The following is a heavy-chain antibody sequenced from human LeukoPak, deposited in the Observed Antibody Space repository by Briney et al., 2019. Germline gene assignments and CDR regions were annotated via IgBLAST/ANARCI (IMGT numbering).Heavy chain of an antibody. Sequence: ASVKVSCKASGYTFTSYGISWVRQAPGRGLEWMGWISAYNGNANYAQKLQGRVTMTTDTSTSTAYMELRSLRSDDTAVYYCARDRIGQQLVLQWFDPWGQGTLVTVSS. CDR1: GYTFTSYG. V-gene: IGHV1-18*01. J-gene: IGHJ5*02. D-gene: IGHD6-13*01. CDR3: ARDRIGQQLVLQWFDP. CDR2: ISAYNGNA.